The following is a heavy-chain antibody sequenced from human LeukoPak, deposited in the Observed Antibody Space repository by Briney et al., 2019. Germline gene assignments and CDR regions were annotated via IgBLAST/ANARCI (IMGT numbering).Heavy chain of an antibody. D-gene: IGHD4-17*01. Sequence: QSGGSLKLSCAASGFTFSGSAMHWVRQSPGKGLEWVGRIRSKANDHATAYAASVRGRFTISRDDSKNTAYLQMNSLKTEDTAVYYCTRRLMTTVNDYWGQGTLVTVSS. CDR2: IRSKANDHAT. CDR3: TRRLMTTVNDY. V-gene: IGHV3-73*01. CDR1: GFTFSGSA. J-gene: IGHJ4*02.